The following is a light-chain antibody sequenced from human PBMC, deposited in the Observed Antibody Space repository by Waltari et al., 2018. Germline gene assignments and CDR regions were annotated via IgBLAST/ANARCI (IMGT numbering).Light chain of an antibody. CDR3: ATWDDSLSGRM. CDR2: RND. J-gene: IGLJ3*02. Sequence: QSVLTQPPPASGTPGQRVTIPCSGGSPNIGTNYVYWYQQLPGTAPNLLIYRNDQRPSGVPDRFSGSKSGTSASLAISGLRSEDEADYYCATWDDSLSGRMFGGGTKLTVL. CDR1: SPNIGTNY. V-gene: IGLV1-47*01.